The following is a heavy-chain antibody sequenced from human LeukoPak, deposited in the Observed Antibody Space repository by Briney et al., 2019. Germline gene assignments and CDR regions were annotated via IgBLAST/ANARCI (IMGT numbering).Heavy chain of an antibody. Sequence: GRPLRLSCAASGFTFDDYAMHWVRQAPGKGLEWVSGISWNSGSIGYADSVKGRFTISRDNAKNSLYLQMNSLRAEDMALYYCAKDKGSSWYPYDAFDIWGQGTMVTVSS. CDR2: ISWNSGSI. D-gene: IGHD6-13*01. V-gene: IGHV3-9*03. CDR1: GFTFDDYA. CDR3: AKDKGSSWYPYDAFDI. J-gene: IGHJ3*02.